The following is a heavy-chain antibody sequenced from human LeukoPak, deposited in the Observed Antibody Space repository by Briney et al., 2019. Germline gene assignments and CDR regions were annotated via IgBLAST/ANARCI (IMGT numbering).Heavy chain of an antibody. J-gene: IGHJ4*02. CDR2: IYYSGST. Sequence: SETLSLTCTVSGGSISSYYWSWIRQPPGKGLEWIGYIYYSGSTNYNPSLKSRVTISVDTSKNQFSLKLSSVTAADTAVYYCARSYGDYLHTRGQGTLVTVSS. V-gene: IGHV4-59*01. D-gene: IGHD4-17*01. CDR1: GGSISSYY. CDR3: ARSYGDYLHT.